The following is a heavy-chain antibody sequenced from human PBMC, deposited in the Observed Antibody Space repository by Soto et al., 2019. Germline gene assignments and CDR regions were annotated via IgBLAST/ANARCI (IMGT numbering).Heavy chain of an antibody. CDR1: GGTFSSYT. V-gene: IGHV1-69*02. J-gene: IGHJ6*03. CDR2: IIPILGIA. Sequence: QVQLVQSGAEVKKPGSSVKVSCKASGGTFSSYTISWVRQAPGQGLEWMGRIIPILGIANYAQKFQGRVTITDHKSTSTADGELSRLKGEDTDEYYCARGSVEYFDWLLYSGRGRAAETCYYYYYMDVWGKGTTVTVSS. CDR3: ARGSVEYFDWLLYSGRGRAAETCYYYYYMDV. D-gene: IGHD3-9*01.